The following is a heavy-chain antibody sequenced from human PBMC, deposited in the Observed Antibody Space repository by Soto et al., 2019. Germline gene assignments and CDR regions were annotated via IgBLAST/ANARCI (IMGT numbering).Heavy chain of an antibody. CDR3: AREVSPNSRGWYTVLVRWFDP. CDR1: GGSINSGDYY. CDR2: ISYSGNT. J-gene: IGHJ5*02. Sequence: QVQLQESGPGLVKPSQTLSLTCTVSGGSINSGDYYWSWVRQVPGKGLECIGFISYSGNTHYNPSLESRVTISKDKSKNQFSLRLNSMTAADSAVYYCAREVSPNSRGWYTVLVRWFDPWGQGTLVTVSS. D-gene: IGHD6-19*01. V-gene: IGHV4-31*03.